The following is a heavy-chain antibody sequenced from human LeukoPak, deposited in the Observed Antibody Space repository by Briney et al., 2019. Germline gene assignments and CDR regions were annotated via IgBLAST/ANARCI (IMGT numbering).Heavy chain of an antibody. V-gene: IGHV3-23*01. Sequence: PGGSLRLSCAASGFTFSNYAMNWVRQAPGKGLEWVSVISGSGGSTYYADSVKGRFTISRDNSKNTLYLQMNGLRAEDTAVYYCAKGATIFSDRYYFDYWGQGTLVTVSS. CDR2: ISGSGGST. J-gene: IGHJ4*02. CDR1: GFTFSNYA. D-gene: IGHD3-9*01. CDR3: AKGATIFSDRYYFDY.